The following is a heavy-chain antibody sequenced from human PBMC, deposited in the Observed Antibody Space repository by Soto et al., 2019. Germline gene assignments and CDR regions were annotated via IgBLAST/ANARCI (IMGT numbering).Heavy chain of an antibody. CDR2: ISAYNGNT. CDR3: ARDRGGYALDY. CDR1: GYTFTSYG. J-gene: IGHJ4*02. Sequence: QVQLVQSGAEVKKPGASVKVSCKASGYTFTSYGLSWVRQDPGQGLEWMGWISAYNGNTNYAQKLQGRVTMTTDTSTSTANMELRSLRSDDTAVYYCARDRGGYALDYWGQGTLVTVSS. V-gene: IGHV1-18*01. D-gene: IGHD5-12*01.